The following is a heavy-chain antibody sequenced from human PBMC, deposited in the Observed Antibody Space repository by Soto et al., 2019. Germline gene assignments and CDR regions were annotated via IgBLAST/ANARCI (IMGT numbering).Heavy chain of an antibody. D-gene: IGHD2-2*01. J-gene: IGHJ6*03. Sequence: ASVKVSCKASGYTFTSYDINWVRQATGQGLEWMGWMNPNSGNTGYAQKFQGRVTMTRNTSISTAYMELSSLRSEDTAVYYCARCLTYCSSTSCYRYYYYMDVWGKGTTVTVSS. CDR1: GYTFTSYD. V-gene: IGHV1-8*01. CDR3: ARCLTYCSSTSCYRYYYYMDV. CDR2: MNPNSGNT.